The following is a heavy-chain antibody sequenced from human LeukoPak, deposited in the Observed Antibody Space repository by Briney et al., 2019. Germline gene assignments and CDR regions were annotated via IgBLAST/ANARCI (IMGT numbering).Heavy chain of an antibody. CDR2: INPNSGGT. CDR3: ARVSAGDYTLDALTYFDY. D-gene: IGHD4-17*01. J-gene: IGHJ4*02. CDR1: GYTFTGYY. V-gene: IGHV1-2*02. Sequence: ASVKVSCKASGYTFTGYYMHWVRQAPGQGLEWMGWINPNSGGTNYAQKFQGKVTMTRDTSISTAYMELSRLRSDDTAVYYCARVSAGDYTLDALTYFDYWGQGTLVTVSS.